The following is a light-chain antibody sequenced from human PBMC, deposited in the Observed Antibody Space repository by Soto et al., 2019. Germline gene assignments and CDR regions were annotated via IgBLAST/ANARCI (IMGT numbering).Light chain of an antibody. CDR3: QHYGASPGA. Sequence: EVVLTQSPGTLSLSPGERGALSCRASQTISRNAVAWYQQRPGQAPTLLIYDVSSRATGIPERFSGSGSRTDFTPAISRLEPEDFAVYYCQHYGASPGAFGPGTKVDIK. CDR1: QTISRNA. J-gene: IGKJ3*01. CDR2: DVS. V-gene: IGKV3-20*01.